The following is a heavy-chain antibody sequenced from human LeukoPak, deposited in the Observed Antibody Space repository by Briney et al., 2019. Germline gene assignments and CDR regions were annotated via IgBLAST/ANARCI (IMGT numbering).Heavy chain of an antibody. CDR1: GSTLSDLS. CDR3: VTDRARLFWYFDL. V-gene: IGHV1-24*01. CDR2: SDPEDGET. D-gene: IGHD2-21*02. Sequence: ASVKVSCKVSGSTLSDLSIHWVRQAPGKGLEYVGGSDPEDGETFHAQNFQGRVTMIEDTSIDTAYMELSSLGSEDTAVYYCVTDRARLFWYFDLWGRGTLVTVSS. J-gene: IGHJ2*01.